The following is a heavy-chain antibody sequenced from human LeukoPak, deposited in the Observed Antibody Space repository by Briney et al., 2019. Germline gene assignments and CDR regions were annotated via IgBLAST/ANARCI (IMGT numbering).Heavy chain of an antibody. Sequence: SETLSLTCTASGGSITSYSWSWIRQPPGKGLEWIGYIYYTGSTNYNPSLKSRVTISVDTSKNQFSLKLSSVTAADTAVYYCARRGYGDYADYWGQGSLVTVSS. V-gene: IGHV4-59*01. CDR3: ARRGYGDYADY. CDR1: GGSITSYS. D-gene: IGHD4-17*01. CDR2: IYYTGST. J-gene: IGHJ4*02.